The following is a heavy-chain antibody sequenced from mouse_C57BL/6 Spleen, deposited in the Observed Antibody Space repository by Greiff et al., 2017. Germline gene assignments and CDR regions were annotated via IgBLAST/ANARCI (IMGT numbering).Heavy chain of an antibody. D-gene: IGHD1-1*01. CDR2: IYPGSGST. Sequence: QVQLQQPGAELVKPGASVKLSCKASGYTFTSYWITWVKQRPGQGLEWIGDIYPGSGSTNYNEKFKSKATLTVDTSSSTAYMQLSSLTSEDSAVYYWARDTTVVAPYCDDWGQGTTLTVSS. CDR3: ARDTTVVAPYCDD. V-gene: IGHV1-55*01. CDR1: GYTFTSYW. J-gene: IGHJ2*01.